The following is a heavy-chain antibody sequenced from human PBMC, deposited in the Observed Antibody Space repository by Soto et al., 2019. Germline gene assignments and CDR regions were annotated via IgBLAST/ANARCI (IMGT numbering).Heavy chain of an antibody. D-gene: IGHD3-16*02. CDR2: IYYSGST. CDR1: GDSISSGDYY. J-gene: IGHJ6*02. V-gene: IGHV4-30-4*01. Sequence: QVQLQESGPGLVKPSQTLSLTCTVSGDSISSGDYYWSWIRQPPGKGLEWIGYIYYSGSTSYSPSLKSRVTISVDTSKNQFSLKLSSVTAADTAVYYCASLPTFYDYVWGSYRSRSGDGMDVWGQGTTVTVSS. CDR3: ASLPTFYDYVWGSYRSRSGDGMDV.